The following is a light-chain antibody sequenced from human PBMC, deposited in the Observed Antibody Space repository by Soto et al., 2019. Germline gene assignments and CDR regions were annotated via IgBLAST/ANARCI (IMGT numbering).Light chain of an antibody. CDR2: DSS. CDR3: PQLSHYPYT. J-gene: IGKJ2*01. CDR1: YDISSS. Sequence: DIQLTQSPSFLSASVEDRVTISCRARYDISSSLAWYQQEPGKPPKLLIYDSSTLQTGVPLRFTGSGSGRKFTLTISGLQFGDFATYFGPQLSHYPYTFGQGTKLEI. V-gene: IGKV1-9*01.